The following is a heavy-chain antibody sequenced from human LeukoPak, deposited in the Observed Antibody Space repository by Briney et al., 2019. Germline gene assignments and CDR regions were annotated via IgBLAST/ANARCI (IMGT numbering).Heavy chain of an antibody. CDR1: GGSISSYY. Sequence: SETLSLTCTVSGGSISSYYWSWIRQPPGKGLEWIGYIYYSGSTNYNPSLKSRVTVSVDTSKNQFSLKLSSVTAADTAVYYCARHESGYSGYDYLDWGQGTLVTVSS. CDR3: ARHESGYSGYDYLD. CDR2: IYYSGST. V-gene: IGHV4-59*08. D-gene: IGHD5-12*01. J-gene: IGHJ4*02.